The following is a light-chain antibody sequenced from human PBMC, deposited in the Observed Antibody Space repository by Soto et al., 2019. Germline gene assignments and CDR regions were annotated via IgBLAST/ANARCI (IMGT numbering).Light chain of an antibody. Sequence: QSVLTQPPSVSAAPGQKVTISCSGSSSNIGNHDVSWYQHLPGTAPKLLVYDNDKRPSGIPDRFSGSRSGTSATLAITGLQAGDEADYYCGAGESSITAGVFGAGTKLTVL. J-gene: IGLJ1*01. V-gene: IGLV1-51*01. CDR3: GAGESSITAGV. CDR1: SSNIGNHD. CDR2: DND.